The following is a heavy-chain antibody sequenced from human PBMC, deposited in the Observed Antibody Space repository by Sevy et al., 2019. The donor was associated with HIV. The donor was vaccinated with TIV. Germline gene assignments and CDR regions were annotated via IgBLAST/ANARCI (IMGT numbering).Heavy chain of an antibody. CDR3: ANLGTSYYESSSYYYQAPFDY. CDR1: GFTFSSYA. J-gene: IGHJ4*02. CDR2: ISGSGGRT. V-gene: IGHV3-23*01. D-gene: IGHD3-22*01. Sequence: GGSLRLSCAASGFTFSSYAMSWVRQAPGKGLEWVSGISGSGGRTYYADAVKGRFTISRDNSKNRLYLQMKSLRAEETAVYYCANLGTSYYESSSYYYQAPFDYWGQGTLVTVSS.